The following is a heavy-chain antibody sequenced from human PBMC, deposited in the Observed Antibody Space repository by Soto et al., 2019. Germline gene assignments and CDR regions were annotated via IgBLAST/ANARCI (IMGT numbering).Heavy chain of an antibody. Sequence: TLSLTCTVSGDSISSNNNYWSWIRQPPGGGLEWIGFISYSGTTSYSPSLKSRVAISLDMSKNQFSLSLSSVTAADTAVYYCARGRGYSYGLDPWGQGTLVTVSS. CDR2: ISYSGTT. D-gene: IGHD5-18*01. CDR1: GDSISSNNNY. V-gene: IGHV4-30-4*01. J-gene: IGHJ5*02. CDR3: ARGRGYSYGLDP.